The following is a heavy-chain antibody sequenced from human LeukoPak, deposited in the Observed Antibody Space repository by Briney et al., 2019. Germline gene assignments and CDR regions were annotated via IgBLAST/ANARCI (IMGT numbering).Heavy chain of an antibody. Sequence: SETLSLTCTVSGGSISSSSYYWSWIRQPPGKGLEWIGYIYYSGNTNSNPSLKSRVTISVDTSKNQFSLKLSSVTAADTAVYYCARHVRDGYNYLEYWGQGTLVTVSS. CDR1: GGSISSSSYY. CDR3: ARHVRDGYNYLEY. D-gene: IGHD5-24*01. J-gene: IGHJ4*02. CDR2: IYYSGNT. V-gene: IGHV4-61*05.